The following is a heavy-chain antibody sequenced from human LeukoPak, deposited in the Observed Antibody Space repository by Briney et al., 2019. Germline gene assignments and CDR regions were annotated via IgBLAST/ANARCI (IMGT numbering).Heavy chain of an antibody. D-gene: IGHD3-22*01. V-gene: IGHV4-39*01. J-gene: IGHJ3*01. CDR1: GGSISSASYF. CDR3: AKAGVRYSDSSALYAFDF. Sequence: SETLSLTCTVSGGSISSASYFWGWIRQPPGKGLEWIGTLYYSGSTYYSASLKSRVTMSGDTSRNQFSLRLSSVNAADTAVYYRAKAGVRYSDSSALYAFDFWGPGTMVTVSS. CDR2: LYYSGST.